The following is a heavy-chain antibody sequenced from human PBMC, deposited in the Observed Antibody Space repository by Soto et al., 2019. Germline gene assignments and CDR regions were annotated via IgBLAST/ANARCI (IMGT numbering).Heavy chain of an antibody. J-gene: IGHJ4*02. CDR1: GFTFSSYD. CDR2: IGTAGDT. V-gene: IGHV3-13*01. CDR3: ARARPMSQTIDY. Sequence: LRLSCAASGFTFSSYDMHWVRQATGKGLEWVSAIGTAGDTYYPGSVKGRFTISRENAKNSLYLQMNSLRAGDTAVYYCARARPMSQTIDYWGQGTLVTVSS. D-gene: IGHD3-22*01.